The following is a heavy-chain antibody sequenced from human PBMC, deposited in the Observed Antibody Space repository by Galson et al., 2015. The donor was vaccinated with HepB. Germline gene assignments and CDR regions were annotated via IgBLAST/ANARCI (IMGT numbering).Heavy chain of an antibody. Sequence: SLRLSCAASGFTFSSYAMHWVRQAPGKGLEWVAVISYDGSKKYYADFVKGRFTISRDNSKNTLSLQVSSLRSEDTAVYYCARDWDLVAAGIEGLLDYWGQGTLVTVSS. CDR3: ARDWDLVAAGIEGLLDY. D-gene: IGHD6-13*01. CDR2: ISYDGSKK. J-gene: IGHJ4*02. CDR1: GFTFSSYA. V-gene: IGHV3-30*04.